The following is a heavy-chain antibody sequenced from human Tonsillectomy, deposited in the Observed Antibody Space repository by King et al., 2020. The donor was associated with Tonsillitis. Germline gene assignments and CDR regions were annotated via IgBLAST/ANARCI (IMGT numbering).Heavy chain of an antibody. CDR1: GFTFSSYG. Sequence: QLVQSGGGVVQPGGSLRLSCAASGFTFSSYGMHWVRQAPGKGLEWVAFIRYDGSNKYYADSVKGRFTISRDNSKNTLYLQMNSLRAADTAVYYCAKDFETTGTTGWFDPWGQGTLVTVSS. CDR3: AKDFETTGTTGWFDP. D-gene: IGHD1-1*01. J-gene: IGHJ5*02. CDR2: IRYDGSNK. V-gene: IGHV3-30*02.